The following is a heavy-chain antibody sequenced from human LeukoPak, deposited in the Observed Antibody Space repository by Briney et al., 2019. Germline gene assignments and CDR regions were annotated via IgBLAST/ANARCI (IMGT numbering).Heavy chain of an antibody. CDR2: ISGDGVSP. CDR3: ARDSGAFPYFFDN. V-gene: IGHV3-23*01. J-gene: IGHJ4*02. Sequence: QTGGSLRLSCAASGFTFNNYALAWVRQTPEKGLECVSAISGDGVSPYYVDSVRGRFTISRDNSKNTLYLQMHSLRVEDTAVYFCARDSGAFPYFFDNWGQGTLVTVSS. CDR1: GFTFNNYA. D-gene: IGHD3-10*01.